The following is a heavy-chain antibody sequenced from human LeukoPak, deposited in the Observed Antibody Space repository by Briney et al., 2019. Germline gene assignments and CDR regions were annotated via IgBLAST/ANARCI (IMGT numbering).Heavy chain of an antibody. J-gene: IGHJ4*02. CDR2: TSSDDDK. D-gene: IGHD2-15*01. V-gene: IGHV2-5*02. CDR1: GFSLSTSGAR. CDR3: AHTSHAAATLNGDYFDY. Sequence: GPWPSNPPQTLTPSCTFSGFSLSTSGARVSCIRQSPVTVLVWPALTSSDDDKRYSPSLTRTLTITKDTSKTQVVLTMTIMDPVDTATYYCAHTSHAAATLNGDYFDYWGQGTLVTVSS.